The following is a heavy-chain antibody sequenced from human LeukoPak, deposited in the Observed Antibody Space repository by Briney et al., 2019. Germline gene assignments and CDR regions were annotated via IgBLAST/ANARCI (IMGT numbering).Heavy chain of an antibody. V-gene: IGHV3-33*01. J-gene: IGHJ4*02. CDR3: ASPYSGYDYNFDH. D-gene: IGHD5-12*01. CDR2: IWYDGSNK. Sequence: QPGRSLRLSCAASGFTFSTYGMHWVRQAPGKGLEWVAVIWYDGSNKYYTDSVKGRFTISRDNSKNTLFLQMSSLRTEDTAVYYCASPYSGYDYNFDHWGQGTLVTVSS. CDR1: GFTFSTYG.